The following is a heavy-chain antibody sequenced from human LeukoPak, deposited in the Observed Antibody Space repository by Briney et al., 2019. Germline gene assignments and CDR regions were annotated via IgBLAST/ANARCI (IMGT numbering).Heavy chain of an antibody. Sequence: GGSLRLSCAASGFTFSNYAMSWVRQAPGKGLEWVSSITGSGFTTYYADSVKGRITISRDNSKNTLYLQMNSLRAEDTAVYYCARDLGDTAMVDAFDIWGQGTMVTVSS. CDR3: ARDLGDTAMVDAFDI. D-gene: IGHD5-18*01. V-gene: IGHV3-23*01. J-gene: IGHJ3*02. CDR2: ITGSGFTT. CDR1: GFTFSNYA.